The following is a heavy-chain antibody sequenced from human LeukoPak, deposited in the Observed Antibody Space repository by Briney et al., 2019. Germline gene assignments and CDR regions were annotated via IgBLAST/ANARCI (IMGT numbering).Heavy chain of an antibody. CDR1: GVSISGTNW. D-gene: IGHD1-26*01. J-gene: IGHJ4*02. CDR2: ISLAGQT. V-gene: IGHV4/OR15-8*02. CDR3: SRESGPFCPFGY. Sequence: SETLSLTCGVSGVSISGTNWWSWVRQPPGQGLEWIGEISLAGQTNYNPSLNGRVTMSLDKSSNQLSLHLTSVTAADTATYYCSRESGPFCPFGYWGQGTLVIVSS.